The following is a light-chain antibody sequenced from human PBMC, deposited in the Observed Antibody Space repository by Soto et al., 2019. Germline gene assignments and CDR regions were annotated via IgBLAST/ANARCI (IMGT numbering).Light chain of an antibody. Sequence: DIVMTQSPLSLPVTAGEQASISCRSSQSLEHSNGYNYLDWYFQKPGQSPQLLIHLASNRASGVPVRFSGSGSGTDFTLNISSVEAEDVGLYYCMQGVQMPPITFGQGTRLEIK. CDR1: QSLEHSNGYNY. J-gene: IGKJ5*01. V-gene: IGKV2-28*01. CDR3: MQGVQMPPIT. CDR2: LAS.